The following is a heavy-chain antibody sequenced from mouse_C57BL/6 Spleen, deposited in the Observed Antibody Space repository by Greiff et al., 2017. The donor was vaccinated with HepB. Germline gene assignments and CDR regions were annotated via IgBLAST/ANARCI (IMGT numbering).Heavy chain of an antibody. CDR1: GYSITSGYY. J-gene: IGHJ2*01. D-gene: IGHD1-1*01. V-gene: IGHV3-6*01. CDR2: ISYDGSN. Sequence: VQLKQSGPGLVKPSQSLSLTCSVTGYSITSGYYWNWIRQFPGNKLEWMGYISYDGSNNYNPSLKNRISITRDTSKNQFFLKLNSVTTEDTATYYCAGAITTVVAFDYWGQGTTLTVSS. CDR3: AGAITTVVAFDY.